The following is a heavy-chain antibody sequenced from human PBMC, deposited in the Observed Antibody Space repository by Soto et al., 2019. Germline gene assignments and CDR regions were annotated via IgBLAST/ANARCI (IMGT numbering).Heavy chain of an antibody. CDR2: VSGSGGST. CDR1: GFTFSSYA. J-gene: IGHJ4*02. V-gene: IGHV3-23*01. CDR3: AKMGPYYDSSGYYAY. Sequence: LRLSCAASGFTFSSYAMSWVRQAPGKGLEWVSAVSGSGGSTYYADSVKGRFTISRDNSKNTLYLQMNSLRAEDTAVYYCAKMGPYYDSSGYYAYWGQGTLVTVSS. D-gene: IGHD3-22*01.